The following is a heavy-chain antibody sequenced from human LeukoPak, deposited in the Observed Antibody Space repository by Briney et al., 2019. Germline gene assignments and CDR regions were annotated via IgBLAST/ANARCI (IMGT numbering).Heavy chain of an antibody. CDR2: MNPKSENT. Sequence: ASVKVSCKASGYTFTSYYMHWVRQAPGQGLEWMGWMNPKSENTGYVQKFQGRVTMTSNTSISTAYMELSSLTSEDTAVYYCVRGGGRNSSWRLFWGQGTMVTVSS. D-gene: IGHD6-13*01. J-gene: IGHJ3*01. CDR3: VRGGGRNSSWRLF. CDR1: GYTFTSYY. V-gene: IGHV1-8*02.